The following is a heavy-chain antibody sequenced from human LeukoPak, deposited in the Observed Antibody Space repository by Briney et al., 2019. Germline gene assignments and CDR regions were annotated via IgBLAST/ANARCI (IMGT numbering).Heavy chain of an antibody. CDR1: GFTFSSYG. V-gene: IGHV3-30*03. Sequence: PGGSLRFSCAASGFTFSSYGMHWVRQAPGKGLEWVAVISYDGSNKYYADSVKGRFTISRDNSKNTLYLQMNSLRAEDTAVYYCAREGEGGFEENYYDSSGYFDYWGQGTLVTVSS. CDR2: ISYDGSNK. D-gene: IGHD3-22*01. CDR3: AREGEGGFEENYYDSSGYFDY. J-gene: IGHJ4*02.